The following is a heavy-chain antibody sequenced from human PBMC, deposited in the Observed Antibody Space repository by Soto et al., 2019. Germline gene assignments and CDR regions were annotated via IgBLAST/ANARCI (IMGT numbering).Heavy chain of an antibody. V-gene: IGHV1-18*01. CDR3: ARGQGYCSSTSCWRGDY. Sequence: ASVKVSCKASGYTFTSYGISWVRHAPGQGLEWMGWISAYNGNTNYAQKLQGRVTMTTDTSTSTAYMELRSLRSDDTAVYYCARGQGYCSSTSCWRGDYWGHGTLVTVSS. CDR1: GYTFTSYG. CDR2: ISAYNGNT. D-gene: IGHD2-2*01. J-gene: IGHJ4*01.